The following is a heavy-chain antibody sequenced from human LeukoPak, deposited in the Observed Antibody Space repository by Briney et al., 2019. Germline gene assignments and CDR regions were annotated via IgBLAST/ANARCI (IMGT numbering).Heavy chain of an antibody. CDR3: ARDDSSGYALVGDAFDI. CDR1: GFTFSSYG. V-gene: IGHV3-33*01. Sequence: GRSLRLSCAASGFTFSSYGMHWVRQAPGKGLEWVAVIWYDGSNKYYADSVKGRFTISRDNSKNKLYLQMNSLRAEDTAVYYCARDDSSGYALVGDAFDIWGQGTMVTVSS. D-gene: IGHD3-22*01. J-gene: IGHJ3*02. CDR2: IWYDGSNK.